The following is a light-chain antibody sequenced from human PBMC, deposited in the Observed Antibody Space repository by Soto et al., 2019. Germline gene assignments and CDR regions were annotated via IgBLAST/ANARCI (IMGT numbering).Light chain of an antibody. J-gene: IGKJ1*01. CDR1: QSVSSSY. CDR2: GAS. V-gene: IGKV3-20*01. CDR3: QQYGSSPPWT. Sequence: EIVLTQSPGTLSLSPGERATLSCRASQSVSSSYLAWYQQKPGQAPRLLIYGASSRATGIPDRFSGSGSGTYFTLTISRLEHEDFAVYYYQQYGSSPPWTCGQGTKVEIK.